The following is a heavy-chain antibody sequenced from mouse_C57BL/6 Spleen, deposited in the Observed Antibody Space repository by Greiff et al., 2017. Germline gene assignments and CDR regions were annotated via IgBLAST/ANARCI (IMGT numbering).Heavy chain of an antibody. CDR2: IDPSDSYT. J-gene: IGHJ3*01. CDR3: ARPYGNYEAWFAY. D-gene: IGHD2-1*01. CDR1: GYTFTSYW. Sequence: VQLQQPGAELVMPGASVKLSCKASGYTFTSYWMHWVKQRPGQGLAWIGEIDPSDSYTNYNQKFKGKSTLTVDKSSSTAYMQLSSLTSEGSAVYYCARPYGNYEAWFAYWGQGTLVTVSA. V-gene: IGHV1-69*01.